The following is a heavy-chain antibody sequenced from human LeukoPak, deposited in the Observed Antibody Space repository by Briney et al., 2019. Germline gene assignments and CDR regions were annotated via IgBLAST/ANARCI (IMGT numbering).Heavy chain of an antibody. Sequence: GASVKVSCKASGYTFTSYYMHWVRQAPGQGLEWMGIINPSGGSTSYAQKFQGRVTMTRDTSTSTVYMELSSLRSEDTAVYYCTRPAATGHFDSWGQGTLVTVSS. D-gene: IGHD6-13*01. V-gene: IGHV1-46*01. CDR3: TRPAATGHFDS. J-gene: IGHJ4*02. CDR1: GYTFTSYY. CDR2: INPSGGST.